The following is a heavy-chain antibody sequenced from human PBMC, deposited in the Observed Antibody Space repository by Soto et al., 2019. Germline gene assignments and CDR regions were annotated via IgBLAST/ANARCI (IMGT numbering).Heavy chain of an antibody. J-gene: IGHJ4*02. CDR1: GFTFSDHY. CDR2: VSTSSSYT. Sequence: GGSLRLSCVASGFTFSDHYMTWIRQAPGKGLEWLSYVSTSSSYTNYADSVKGRFTISRDNAMNSLYLQMNSLRAEDTAVYYCGRLRLTGYFDYWGQGTLVTVSS. CDR3: GRLRLTGYFDY. V-gene: IGHV3-11*03.